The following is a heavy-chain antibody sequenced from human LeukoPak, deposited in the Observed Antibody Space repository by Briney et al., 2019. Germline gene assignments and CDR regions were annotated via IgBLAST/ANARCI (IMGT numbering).Heavy chain of an antibody. Sequence: GGSLRLSCAASGFTFNSYSMNWVRQAPGKGLEWVSYISSSSGTIYYADSVKGRFIISRDNAKNSLYLQMNSLRAEDTAVYYCARAGGSYQVFDYWGQGTLVTVSS. D-gene: IGHD1-26*01. CDR2: ISSSSGTI. V-gene: IGHV3-48*01. CDR3: ARAGGSYQVFDY. CDR1: GFTFNSYS. J-gene: IGHJ4*02.